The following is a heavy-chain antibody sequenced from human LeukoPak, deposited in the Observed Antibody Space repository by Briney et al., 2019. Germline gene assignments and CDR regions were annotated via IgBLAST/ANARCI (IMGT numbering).Heavy chain of an antibody. CDR1: GFTFSSYA. D-gene: IGHD3-16*01. J-gene: IGHJ5*02. Sequence: GGSLRLSCVTSGFTFSSYAMSWVRQGPEKGLEWVSGTTSTGKTYYADSVKGRFTISRDNSKNTLYLQMNSLRAEDTAVYYCAKDRNDCVWGSPFPHNWFDPWGQGTLVTVSS. CDR2: TTSTGKT. CDR3: AKDRNDCVWGSPFPHNWFDP. V-gene: IGHV3-23*01.